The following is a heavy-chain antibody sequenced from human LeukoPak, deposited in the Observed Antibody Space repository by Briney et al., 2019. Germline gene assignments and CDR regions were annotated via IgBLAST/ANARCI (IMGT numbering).Heavy chain of an antibody. CDR1: GFALSDYY. CDR2: ISSSSIYT. Sequence: GGSLRLSCAASGFALSDYYMSWIRQAPGKGLEWVSYISSSSIYTNYADPVKGRFTISRDNAKNSLYLQMNSLRAEDTAVYYCARDREYYFDYWGQGTLVTVSS. CDR3: ARDREYYFDY. J-gene: IGHJ4*02. V-gene: IGHV3-11*06.